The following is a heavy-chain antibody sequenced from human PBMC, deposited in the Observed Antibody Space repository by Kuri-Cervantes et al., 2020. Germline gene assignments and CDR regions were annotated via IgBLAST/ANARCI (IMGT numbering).Heavy chain of an antibody. CDR2: INAGNGNT. Sequence: ASVKVSCKASGYTFTSYSMHWVRQAPGQRLEWMGWINAGNGNTKYSQKFQGRVTITADKSTSPAYMELSSLRSEDTAVYYCARDVGGGITGPTAYYYYYYYMDVWGKGTTVTVSS. CDR1: GYTFTSYS. CDR3: ARDVGGGITGPTAYYYYYYYMDV. J-gene: IGHJ6*03. V-gene: IGHV1-3*01. D-gene: IGHD1-20*01.